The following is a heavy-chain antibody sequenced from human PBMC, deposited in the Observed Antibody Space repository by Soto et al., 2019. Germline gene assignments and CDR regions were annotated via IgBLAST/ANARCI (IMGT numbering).Heavy chain of an antibody. CDR2: IYPGDSET. CDR1: GYTFSSYW. CDR3: ARGGVSTRTFDY. V-gene: IGHV5-51*01. D-gene: IGHD3-3*01. J-gene: IGHJ4*02. Sequence: GESLKISCQASGYTFSSYWIAWVRQMPGKGLEWVGIIYPGDSETRYSPALQGQVTISADRSTTTAYLQWSSLRASDTAMYYCARGGVSTRTFDYWGQGTPVTVSS.